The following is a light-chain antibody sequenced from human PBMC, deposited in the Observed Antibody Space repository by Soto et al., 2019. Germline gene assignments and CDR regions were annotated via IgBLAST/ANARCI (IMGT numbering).Light chain of an antibody. CDR2: DAS. CDR1: QSVSSTY. V-gene: IGKV3D-15*01. CDR3: QQYNNWPQIT. J-gene: IGKJ5*01. Sequence: EIVMTPSPATLSVSPGERATLSCRAIQSVSSTYLVWYQQKPGQAPRLLIYDASNRATGIPARFSGSGSGTEFTLTISSLQSEDFAVYYCQQYNNWPQITFGQGTRLEIK.